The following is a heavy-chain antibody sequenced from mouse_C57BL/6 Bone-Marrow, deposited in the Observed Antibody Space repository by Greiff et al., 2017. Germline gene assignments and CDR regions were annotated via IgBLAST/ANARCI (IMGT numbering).Heavy chain of an antibody. V-gene: IGHV1-81*01. CDR1: GYTFTSYG. CDR2: IYPRSGNT. CDR3: ARERGYYYGSSYDD. Sequence: VQLQQSGAELARPGASVKLSCKASGYTFTSYGISWVKQRTGQGLEWIGEIYPRSGNTYYNEKSKGKATLTADKSSSTAYMELRSLTSEDSAVYFCARERGYYYGSSYDDWGQGTTLTVSS. D-gene: IGHD1-1*01. J-gene: IGHJ2*01.